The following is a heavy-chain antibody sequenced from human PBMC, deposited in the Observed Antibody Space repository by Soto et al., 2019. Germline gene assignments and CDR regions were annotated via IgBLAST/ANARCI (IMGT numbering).Heavy chain of an antibody. CDR2: ISSSGSTI. CDR1: GFTFSDYY. CDR3: ARDHKTGYYYDSSGTPYYYGMDV. Sequence: LRLSCAASGFTFSDYYMSWIRQAPGKGLEWVSYISSSGSTIYYADSVKGRFTISRDNAKNSLYLQMNSLRAEDTAVYYCARDHKTGYYYDSSGTPYYYGMDVWGPGTTVTVSS. J-gene: IGHJ6*02. D-gene: IGHD3-22*01. V-gene: IGHV3-11*01.